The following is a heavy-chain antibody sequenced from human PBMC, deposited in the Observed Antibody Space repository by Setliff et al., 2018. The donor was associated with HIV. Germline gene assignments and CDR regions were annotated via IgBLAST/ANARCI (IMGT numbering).Heavy chain of an antibody. V-gene: IGHV3-48*03. CDR2: ISSSGSTI. D-gene: IGHD3-9*01. CDR3: ARDPPLLTTQTLYY. Sequence: SGGSLRLSCAASGFMLSSYEMDWVRQAPGKGLEWVSYISSSGSTIYYADSVKGRFTISRDNAEKSLYLQMNSLRAEDTAVYYCARDPPLLTTQTLYYWGQGTLVTVSS. J-gene: IGHJ4*02. CDR1: GFMLSSYE.